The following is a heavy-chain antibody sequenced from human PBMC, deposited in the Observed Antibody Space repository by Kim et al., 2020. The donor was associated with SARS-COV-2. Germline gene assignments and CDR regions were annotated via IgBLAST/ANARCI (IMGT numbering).Heavy chain of an antibody. CDR1: GYTFTSYA. CDR2: INAGNGNT. J-gene: IGHJ6*02. V-gene: IGHV1-3*01. Sequence: ASVKVSCKASGYTFTSYAMHWVRQAPGQRLEWMGWINAGNGNTKYSQKFQGRVTITRDTSASTAYMELSSLRSEDTAVYYCARGHFDWLLYPNYYYGMDVWGQGTTVTVSS. D-gene: IGHD3-9*01. CDR3: ARGHFDWLLYPNYYYGMDV.